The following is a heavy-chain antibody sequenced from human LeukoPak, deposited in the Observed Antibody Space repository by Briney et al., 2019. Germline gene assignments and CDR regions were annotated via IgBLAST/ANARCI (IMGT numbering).Heavy chain of an antibody. CDR2: IYYSGST. J-gene: IGHJ4*02. CDR3: ARGATTVTPNDY. D-gene: IGHD4-11*01. CDR1: GGSISPYF. Sequence: SETLSLTCSVSGGSISPYFWSWIRQPPGKGLEWIGNIYYSGSTNYNPSLTSRVSMSVGLSKNQFSLKLNSVTAADTAVYYCARGATTVTPNDYWGQGTLVTVSS. V-gene: IGHV4-59*01.